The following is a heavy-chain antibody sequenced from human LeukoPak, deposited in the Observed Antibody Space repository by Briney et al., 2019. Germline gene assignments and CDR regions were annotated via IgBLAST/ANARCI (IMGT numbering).Heavy chain of an antibody. D-gene: IGHD6-19*01. CDR3: ARSTGYSSGWYPRSQYYFDY. CDR1: GYTFTSYY. V-gene: IGHV1-46*01. Sequence: ASVKVSCKASGYTFTSYYMHWVRQAPGQGLEWMGIINPSGGSTSYAQKFQGRVTMTRDMSTSTVYMELSSLRSEDTAVYYCARSTGYSSGWYPRSQYYFDYWGQGTLVTVSS. CDR2: INPSGGST. J-gene: IGHJ4*02.